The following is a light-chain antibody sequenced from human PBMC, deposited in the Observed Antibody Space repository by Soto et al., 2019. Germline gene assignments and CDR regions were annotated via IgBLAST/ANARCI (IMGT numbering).Light chain of an antibody. V-gene: IGKV3-20*01. CDR2: GAS. CDR3: QQYGSSPPYT. CDR1: HSVSSSY. J-gene: IGKJ3*01. Sequence: EIVLTQSPGTLSLSPGERATLSCRASHSVSSSYLAWYQQKPGQAPRLLIYGASSRTTGIPDRFSGSGSGTDFTLTIISLEPEDFAVYYCQQYGSSPPYTFDPGTKVDIK.